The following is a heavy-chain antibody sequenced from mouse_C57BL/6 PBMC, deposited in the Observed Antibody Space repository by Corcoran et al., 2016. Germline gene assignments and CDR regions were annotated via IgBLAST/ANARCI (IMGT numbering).Heavy chain of an antibody. CDR3: ARYHYYGSKRDFDY. V-gene: IGHV1-22*01. D-gene: IGHD1-1*01. J-gene: IGHJ2*01. CDR2: INPNNGGT. Sequence: EVQLQQSGPELVKPGASVKMSCKASGYTFTDYNMHWVKQSHGKSLEWIGYINPNNGGTSYNQKFKGKATLTVNKSSSTAYMELRSLTSEDSAVYYCARYHYYGSKRDFDYWGQGTTLTVSS. CDR1: GYTFTDYN.